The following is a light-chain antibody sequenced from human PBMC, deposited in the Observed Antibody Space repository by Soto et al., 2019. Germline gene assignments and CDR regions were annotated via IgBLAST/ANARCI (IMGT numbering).Light chain of an antibody. V-gene: IGKV3-20*01. CDR2: DGS. CDR1: QSISRLY. Sequence: EIVLTQFPGTLSLSPGEGATLSCRASQSISRLYLSWYQQKPGQPPRLLIYDGSTRATGIPDRFSGSGSGTDFTLTISKLEPGDFAVYYCQQYDTSDTWTFGQGTKVEIK. CDR3: QQYDTSDTWT. J-gene: IGKJ1*01.